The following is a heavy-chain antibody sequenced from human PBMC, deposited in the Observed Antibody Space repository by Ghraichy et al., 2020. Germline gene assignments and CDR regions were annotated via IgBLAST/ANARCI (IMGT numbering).Heavy chain of an antibody. CDR1: GFTFSSYG. D-gene: IGHD2-15*01. CDR3: AKDQKRYCSGGSCYLFDY. Sequence: GGSLRLSCVASGFTFSSYGMHWVRQAPGKGLEWVAVIWYDGSNKYYADSVKGRFTISRDNSKNTLYLQMNSLRAEDTAVYYCAKDQKRYCSGGSCYLFDYWGQGTLVTVSS. J-gene: IGHJ4*02. V-gene: IGHV3-33*06. CDR2: IWYDGSNK.